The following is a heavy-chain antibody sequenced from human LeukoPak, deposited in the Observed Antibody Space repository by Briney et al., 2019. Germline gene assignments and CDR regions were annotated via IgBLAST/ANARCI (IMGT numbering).Heavy chain of an antibody. Sequence: SETLSLTCTVSGGSISSSSYYWGWIRQPPGKGLEWIGSIYYSGSTNYNPSLKSRVTISVDTSKNQFSLKLSSVTAADTAVYYCAREARSGILPWGQGTLVTVSS. CDR2: IYYSGST. CDR3: AREARSGILP. CDR1: GGSISSSSYY. V-gene: IGHV4-39*07. D-gene: IGHD2-15*01. J-gene: IGHJ5*02.